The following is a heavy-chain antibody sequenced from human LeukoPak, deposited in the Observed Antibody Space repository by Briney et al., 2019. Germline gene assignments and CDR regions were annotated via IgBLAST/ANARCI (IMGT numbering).Heavy chain of an antibody. CDR2: ISSSGSTI. CDR3: ARERARDYYDSSTFDY. Sequence: PGGSLRLSCAASGFTFSSYSMNWVRQAPGKGLEWVSYISSSGSTIYYADSVKGRFTISRDNAKNSLYLQMNSLRAEDTAVYYCARERARDYYDSSTFDYWGQGTLVTVSS. V-gene: IGHV3-48*04. CDR1: GFTFSSYS. D-gene: IGHD3-22*01. J-gene: IGHJ4*02.